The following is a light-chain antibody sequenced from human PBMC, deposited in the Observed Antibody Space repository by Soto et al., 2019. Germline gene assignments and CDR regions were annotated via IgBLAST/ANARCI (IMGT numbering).Light chain of an antibody. CDR1: SGHSPYI. V-gene: IGLV4-60*02. Sequence: QAVVTQSSSASASLGSSVKLTCILSSGHSPYIIAWHQQQPGKAPRFLMTLDRSGSYNRGSGVPDRFSGSSSGADRYLTIANLQFEDEGDYYCETWYSNTHKVFGGGTKLTVL. J-gene: IGLJ3*02. CDR3: ETWYSNTHKV. CDR2: LDRSGSY.